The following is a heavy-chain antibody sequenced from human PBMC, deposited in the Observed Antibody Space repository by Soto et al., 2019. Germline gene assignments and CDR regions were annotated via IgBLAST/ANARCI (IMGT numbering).Heavy chain of an antibody. CDR1: GGSFSGYY. CDR2: INHSGST. Sequence: SETLSFTXAVYGGSFSGYYWSWIRQPPGKGLEWIGEINHSGSTNYNPSLKSRVTISVDTSKNQFSLKLSSVTAADTAVYYCARGGPFGVVIHIIKVFDYWGQGTLVTVSS. J-gene: IGHJ4*02. D-gene: IGHD3-3*01. CDR3: ARGGPFGVVIHIIKVFDY. V-gene: IGHV4-34*01.